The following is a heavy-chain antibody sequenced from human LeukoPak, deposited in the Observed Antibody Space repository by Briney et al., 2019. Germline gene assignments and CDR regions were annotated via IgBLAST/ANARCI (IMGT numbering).Heavy chain of an antibody. CDR3: ARGPSGYHNT. CDR2: INGRGGST. D-gene: IGHD5-12*01. J-gene: IGHJ4*02. V-gene: IGHV3-23*01. Sequence: GGSLRLSCAASGFTFSNYAMSWVRQAPGKGLEWVSSINGRGGSTYYADSVKGRFTISRDSSKNTLYLQMNSLRAEDTAVYYCARGPSGYHNTGGQGTLVTVSS. CDR1: GFTFSNYA.